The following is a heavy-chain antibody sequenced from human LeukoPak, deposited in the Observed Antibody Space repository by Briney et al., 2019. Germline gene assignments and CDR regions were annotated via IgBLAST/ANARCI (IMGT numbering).Heavy chain of an antibody. CDR2: VKSKSDGGTT. D-gene: IGHD6-19*01. J-gene: IGHJ4*02. CDR3: ARVRSGWYVDY. V-gene: IGHV3-15*01. Sequence: GGSLRLSCAASGFTFSNAYMTWVRQAPGKGLEWVGRVKSKSDGGTTDYAAPVKGRFTISRDDSKNTLYLQMNSLRAEDTAVYYCARVRSGWYVDYWGQGTLVTVSS. CDR1: GFTFSNAY.